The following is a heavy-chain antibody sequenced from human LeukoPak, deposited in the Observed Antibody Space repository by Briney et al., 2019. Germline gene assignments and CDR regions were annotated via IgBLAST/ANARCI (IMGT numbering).Heavy chain of an antibody. Sequence: ASVKVSCKASGYTFTSYGISWVRQAPGQGLEWMGWISAYNGNTNYAQKLQGRVTMTTDTSTSTAYMELRSLRSDDTAVYYCARTYYYDSSGSVDVWGQGTTVTVSS. CDR2: ISAYNGNT. D-gene: IGHD3-22*01. CDR3: ARTYYYDSSGSVDV. V-gene: IGHV1-18*01. CDR1: GYTFTSYG. J-gene: IGHJ6*02.